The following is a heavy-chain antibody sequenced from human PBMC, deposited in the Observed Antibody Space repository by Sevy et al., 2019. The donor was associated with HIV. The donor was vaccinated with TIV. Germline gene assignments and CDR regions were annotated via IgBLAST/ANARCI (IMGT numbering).Heavy chain of an antibody. CDR1: GFTFDMYW. V-gene: IGHV3-7*03. CDR2: IRQDGNEI. J-gene: IGHJ4*02. CDR3: ARRYFDL. Sequence: GGSLRLSCDASGFTFDMYWMQWVRQAPGKGLEWVANIRQDGNEIYYAASVRGRFTISRDNAKGPLYLQMNNLRVEDTATYYWARRYFDLWGQGTLVTVSS.